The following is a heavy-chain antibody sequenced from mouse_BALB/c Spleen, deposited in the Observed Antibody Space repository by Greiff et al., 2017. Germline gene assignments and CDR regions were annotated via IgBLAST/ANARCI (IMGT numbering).Heavy chain of an antibody. V-gene: IGHV3-8*02. CDR3: ARDYGSSYSYFDD. J-gene: IGHJ1*01. D-gene: IGHD1-1*01. Sequence: VQLQQSGPSLVKPSQSLSLSCSVTGYSITSGYLNWIRKFPGKKLEYMGYISYSGSTYYNPSLKSRISITRDTSKTQYYLQLNSVTTADTATYYCARDYGSSYSYFDDWGAGTTVTVSS. CDR2: ISYSGST. CDR1: GYSITSGY.